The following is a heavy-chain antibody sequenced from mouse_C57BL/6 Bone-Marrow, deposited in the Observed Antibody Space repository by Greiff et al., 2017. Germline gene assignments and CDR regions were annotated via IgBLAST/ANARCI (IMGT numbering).Heavy chain of an antibody. CDR1: GYTFTSYW. Sequence: QVQLQQSGAELVKPGASVKLSCKASGYTFTSYWMHWVKQRPGQGLEWIGMIHPNSGSTNYNEKFKSKATLTVDKSSSTAYMQLSSLTSDDSAVYYCARKGLGFDYWGRGTTLTVSS. CDR2: IHPNSGST. D-gene: IGHD4-1*01. V-gene: IGHV1-64*01. CDR3: ARKGLGFDY. J-gene: IGHJ2*01.